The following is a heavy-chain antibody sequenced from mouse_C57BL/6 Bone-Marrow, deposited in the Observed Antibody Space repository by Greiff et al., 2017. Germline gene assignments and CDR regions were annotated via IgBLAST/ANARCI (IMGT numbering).Heavy chain of an antibody. V-gene: IGHV1-81*01. Sequence: VQLQQSGAELARPGASVKLSCKASGYTFTSYGISWVKQRTGQGLEWIGEIYPRSGNTYYNEKFKGKATLTADKSSSTAYMELRSLTSEDSAVYFCARRDYSTFDYWGQGTTLTVSS. D-gene: IGHD2-5*01. CDR3: ARRDYSTFDY. CDR2: IYPRSGNT. CDR1: GYTFTSYG. J-gene: IGHJ2*01.